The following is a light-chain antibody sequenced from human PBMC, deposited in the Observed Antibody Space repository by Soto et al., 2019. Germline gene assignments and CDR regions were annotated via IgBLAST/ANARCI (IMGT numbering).Light chain of an antibody. CDR1: QSVSSQ. J-gene: IGKJ1*01. CDR3: QQRSSWPT. CDR2: DAS. V-gene: IGKV3-11*01. Sequence: VLTQSPATLSLSPGERATLSCRASQSVSSQLAWYQQKPGQAPRLFIYDASKRATGVPGRFSGSGAGTDFTLTISSLEPDDVAVYYCQQRSSWPTFGQGTRVEI.